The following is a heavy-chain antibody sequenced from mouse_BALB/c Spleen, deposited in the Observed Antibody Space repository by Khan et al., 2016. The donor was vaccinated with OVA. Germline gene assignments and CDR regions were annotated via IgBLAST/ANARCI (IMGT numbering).Heavy chain of an antibody. D-gene: IGHD1-1*01. Sequence: VELVESGAALAKPGASVKMSCKASGYTFINYWILWIKQRPGQGLEWIGYINPSTGYTEYNQNFKEQATFNADNSSRTAYMQLSSLTSEVSTVYSCARRGLRWDCGYWSQGTTLTVSS. CDR3: ARRGLRWDCGY. V-gene: IGHV1-7*01. CDR1: GYTFINYW. J-gene: IGHJ2*01. CDR2: INPSTGYT.